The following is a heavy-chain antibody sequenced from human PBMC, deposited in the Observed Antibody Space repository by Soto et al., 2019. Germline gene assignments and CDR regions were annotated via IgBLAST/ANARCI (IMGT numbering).Heavy chain of an antibody. D-gene: IGHD2-8*01. CDR1: GASVSSGDYF. J-gene: IGHJ5*02. Sequence: HVHLRESGPGLVEPTQTLSLNCAVSGASVSSGDYFWTWIRQPPGKGLEWIGYIMSSGTPFNSPSLLSRAIISLVVANNLFFLQLTSVTAADTAVYFCVRLFCANTRCARSGGFDPWGQGVQVTVS. CDR3: VRLFCANTRCARSGGFDP. V-gene: IGHV4-30-4*01. CDR2: IMSSGTP.